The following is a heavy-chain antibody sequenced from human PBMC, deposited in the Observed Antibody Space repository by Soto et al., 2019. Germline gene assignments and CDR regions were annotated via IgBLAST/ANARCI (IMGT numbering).Heavy chain of an antibody. CDR2: IDYSGST. CDR3: ARGQTN. Sequence: QVQLQESGPGLVKPSQTLSLTCTVSGCSISGGGYYWGLILQHPGKALEWIGYIDYSGSTYYNPTLNSRVTISVDTYKTQFSLKLSSVTAAVTAVYYCARGQTNWGQGTLVTVSS. J-gene: IGHJ4*02. V-gene: IGHV4-31*03. CDR1: GCSISGGGYY.